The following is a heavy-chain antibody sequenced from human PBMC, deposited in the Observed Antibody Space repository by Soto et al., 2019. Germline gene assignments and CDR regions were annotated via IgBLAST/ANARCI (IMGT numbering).Heavy chain of an antibody. CDR1: GFSFSSSW. D-gene: IGHD3-16*01. Sequence: GGSLRLSCTASGFSFSSSWMHWVRQVPGKGLVWVSRINSDGSTTNYADSVKGRFTISRDNAKNTLYLHMDSLSAEDTAVYYCARGLMGADDYWGQGTLVTVSS. V-gene: IGHV3-74*01. J-gene: IGHJ4*02. CDR2: INSDGSTT. CDR3: ARGLMGADDY.